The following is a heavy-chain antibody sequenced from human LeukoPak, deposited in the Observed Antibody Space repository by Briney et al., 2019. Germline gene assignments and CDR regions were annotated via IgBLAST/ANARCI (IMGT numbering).Heavy chain of an antibody. Sequence: ASVKVSCKASGYTFTSYGISWVRQAPGQGLEWMGWISAYNGNTNYAQKLQGRVTMTTDTSTSTAYMELRSLRSDDTAVYYCARVSPGQDYYLPFDYWGQGTLVTVSS. CDR1: GYTFTSYG. D-gene: IGHD3-10*01. V-gene: IGHV1-18*01. J-gene: IGHJ4*02. CDR2: ISAYNGNT. CDR3: ARVSPGQDYYLPFDY.